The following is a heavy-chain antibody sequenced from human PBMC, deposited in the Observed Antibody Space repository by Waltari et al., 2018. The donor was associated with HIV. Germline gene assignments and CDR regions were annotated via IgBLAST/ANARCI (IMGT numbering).Heavy chain of an antibody. CDR3: AKDEERRQGIFDY. CDR2: ISDDGSHI. Sequence: QVQIVESGGGVVQPGRSLRLSCAASGFPFRSYGMHWVRQAPGKGLEWVAFISDDGSHIYDRDSVMGRFTISRDNSKNALYLQMNSLRAEDTAVYYCAKDEERRQGIFDYWGQGVLVTVSS. V-gene: IGHV3-30*18. J-gene: IGHJ4*02. CDR1: GFPFRSYG. D-gene: IGHD2-21*01.